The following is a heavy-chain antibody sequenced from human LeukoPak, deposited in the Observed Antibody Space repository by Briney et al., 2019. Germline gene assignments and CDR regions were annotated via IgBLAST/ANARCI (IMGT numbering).Heavy chain of an antibody. CDR2: IASDGSHT. D-gene: IGHD2-21*02. CDR1: GFTFSNYF. Sequence: GGSLRLSCAASGFTFSNYFMHWVRQAPGKGLEWVADIASDGSHTFYVESVEGRFTISRDNSKNTLYLQMNSLGPEDTAVYFCARERQDTVIHSGAFDIWGQGTMVTVSS. CDR3: ARERQDTVIHSGAFDI. V-gene: IGHV3-30-3*01. J-gene: IGHJ3*02.